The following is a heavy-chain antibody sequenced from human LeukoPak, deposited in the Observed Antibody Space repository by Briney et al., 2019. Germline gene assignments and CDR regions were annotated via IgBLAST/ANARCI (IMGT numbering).Heavy chain of an antibody. J-gene: IGHJ6*03. V-gene: IGHV6-1*01. CDR2: TYYRSKWYN. D-gene: IGHD2-2*01. CDR3: AREGTHQLGNYYYYYMDV. Sequence: SQTLSLTCAISGDSVSSNSAAWNWIRQSPSRGLEWLGRTYYRSKWYNDYAVSVKSRITINPDTSKNQFSLQLNSVTPEDTAVYYCAREGTHQLGNYYYYYMDVWGKGTTVTVSS. CDR1: GDSVSSNSAA.